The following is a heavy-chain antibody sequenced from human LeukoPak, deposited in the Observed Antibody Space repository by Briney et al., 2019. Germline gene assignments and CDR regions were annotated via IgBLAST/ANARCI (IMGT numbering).Heavy chain of an antibody. D-gene: IGHD2-21*02. CDR3: ARDRGVVVTAIRTGWFDP. V-gene: IGHV1-2*02. CDR1: GYTFTNNF. CDR2: INPNSGGT. Sequence: ASVKVSCKASGYTFTNNFMHWVRQAPGQGLEWMGWINPNSGGTNYAQKFQGRVTMTRDTSISTAYMELSRLRSDDTAVYYCARDRGVVVTAIRTGWFDPWGQGTLVTVSS. J-gene: IGHJ5*02.